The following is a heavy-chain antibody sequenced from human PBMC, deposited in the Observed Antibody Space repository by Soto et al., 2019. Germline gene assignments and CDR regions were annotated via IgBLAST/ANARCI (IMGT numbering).Heavy chain of an antibody. V-gene: IGHV3-21*01. CDR2: ISSSSSYI. Sequence: GGSLRLSCAASGFTFSSYSMNWVRQAPGKGLEWVSSISSSSSYIYYADSVKGRFTIPRDNAKNSLYLQMDSLRAEDTAVYYCARDQDGGSYYYYYGMDVWGQGTTVTVSS. CDR3: ARDQDGGSYYYYYGMDV. CDR1: GFTFSSYS. D-gene: IGHD3-16*01. J-gene: IGHJ6*02.